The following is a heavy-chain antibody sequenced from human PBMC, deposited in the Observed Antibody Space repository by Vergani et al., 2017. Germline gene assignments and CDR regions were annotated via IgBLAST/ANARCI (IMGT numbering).Heavy chain of an antibody. CDR1: GGTFSSYT. V-gene: IGHV1-69*02. CDR2: IIPILGIA. Sequence: QVQLVQSGAEVKKPGSSVKVSCKASGGTFSSYTISWVRQAPGQGLEWMGRIIPILGIANYAQKFQGRVTITADKSTSTAYMELSSLRSEDTAVYYCAMDGGSSWSPSYFYYGMDVWGQGTTVTVSS. J-gene: IGHJ6*02. CDR3: AMDGGSSWSPSYFYYGMDV. D-gene: IGHD6-13*01.